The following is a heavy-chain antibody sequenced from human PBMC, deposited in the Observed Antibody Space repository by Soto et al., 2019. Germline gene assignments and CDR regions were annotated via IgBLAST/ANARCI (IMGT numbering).Heavy chain of an antibody. V-gene: IGHV1-24*01. Sequence: ASVKVSCKVSGYTLTELSMHWVRQAPGKGLEWMGGFDPEDGETIYAQKFQGRVTMTEDTSTDTAYMELSSLRSEDTAVYYCATGVLLWFGETDRVFDIWGQGTMVTVSS. CDR2: FDPEDGET. CDR3: ATGVLLWFGETDRVFDI. CDR1: GYTLTELS. D-gene: IGHD3-10*01. J-gene: IGHJ3*02.